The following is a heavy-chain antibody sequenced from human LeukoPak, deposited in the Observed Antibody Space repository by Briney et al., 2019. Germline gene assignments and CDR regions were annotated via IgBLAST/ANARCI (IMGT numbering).Heavy chain of an antibody. CDR2: ISAYNGNT. V-gene: IGHV1-18*01. CDR1: GYTFTSYG. Sequence: ASVKVSCKASGYTFTSYGISWVRQAPGQGLEWMGWISAYNGNTNYAQKLQGRVTMTTDTSTSTAYMELRSLRSDDTAVYYCARDERASRLLQYFDYWGQGTLVTVSS. CDR3: ARDERASRLLQYFDY. J-gene: IGHJ4*02. D-gene: IGHD1-1*01.